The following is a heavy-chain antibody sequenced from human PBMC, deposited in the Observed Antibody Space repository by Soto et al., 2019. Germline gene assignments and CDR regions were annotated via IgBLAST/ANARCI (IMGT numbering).Heavy chain of an antibody. D-gene: IGHD3-16*01. Sequence: SVKVSCKASGGTFGSYAISWVRRAPGQGLEWMGGIIPINGTANYAQKLQDRVTITTDTSTSTAYMELRSLRSEDTAVYYCARDWAEAPNYFDYWGQGTLVTVSS. CDR3: ARDWAEAPNYFDY. CDR2: IIPINGTA. CDR1: GGTFGSYA. J-gene: IGHJ4*02. V-gene: IGHV1-69*05.